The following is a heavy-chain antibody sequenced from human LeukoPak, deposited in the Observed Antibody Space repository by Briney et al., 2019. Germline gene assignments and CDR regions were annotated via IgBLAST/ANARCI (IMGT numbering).Heavy chain of an antibody. Sequence: ASVKVSCKASGYTFTSYGISWVRQAPGQGLEWMGWISAYNGNTNYAQKLQGRVTMTTDTSTSTAYMELRSLRSDDTAVYYCARDLEYYYGSGSRRDAFDIWGQGTMVTVSS. CDR1: GYTFTSYG. J-gene: IGHJ3*02. CDR2: ISAYNGNT. CDR3: ARDLEYYYGSGSRRDAFDI. D-gene: IGHD3-10*01. V-gene: IGHV1-18*01.